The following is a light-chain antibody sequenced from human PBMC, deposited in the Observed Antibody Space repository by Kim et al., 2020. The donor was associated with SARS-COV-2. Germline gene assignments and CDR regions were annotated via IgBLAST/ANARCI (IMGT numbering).Light chain of an antibody. CDR3: QSYDSSLSGPVV. Sequence: VTNSCTGSSSNIGAGYDVHWYQQLPGTAPKLLIYGNSNRPSGVPDRFSGSKSGTSASLAITGLQAEDEADYYCQSYDSSLSGPVVFGGGTQLTVL. J-gene: IGLJ2*01. CDR2: GNS. CDR1: SSNIGAGYD. V-gene: IGLV1-40*01.